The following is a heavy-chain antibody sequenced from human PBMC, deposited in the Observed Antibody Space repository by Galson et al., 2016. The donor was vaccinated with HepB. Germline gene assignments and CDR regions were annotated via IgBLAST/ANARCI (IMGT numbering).Heavy chain of an antibody. Sequence: SETLSLTCTVSGASVSHEYWYWIRQPPGNGLEWMGYINYNGDTDYKPSLKSRITISRDTSKDHFSLTLNSVTAADTAVYFCEKGTRFVFTHWGQGALVTVS. D-gene: IGHD3-3*01. CDR2: INYNGDT. CDR1: GASVSHEY. V-gene: IGHV4-59*02. J-gene: IGHJ4*02. CDR3: EKGTRFVFTH.